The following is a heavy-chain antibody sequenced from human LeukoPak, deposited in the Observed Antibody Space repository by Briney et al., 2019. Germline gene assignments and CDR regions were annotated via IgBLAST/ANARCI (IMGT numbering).Heavy chain of an antibody. CDR1: GFTFSSYS. V-gene: IGHV3-21*01. Sequence: GGSLRLSCAASGFTFSSYSMNWVRQAPGKGLEWVSSISSSSSYIYYADSVKGRFTISRDNAKNSLYLQMNSLRAEDTAVYYCARGTYDYVWGSYRYDLPYFDYWGQGTLVTVSS. CDR3: ARGTYDYVWGSYRYDLPYFDY. CDR2: ISSSSSYI. D-gene: IGHD3-16*02. J-gene: IGHJ4*02.